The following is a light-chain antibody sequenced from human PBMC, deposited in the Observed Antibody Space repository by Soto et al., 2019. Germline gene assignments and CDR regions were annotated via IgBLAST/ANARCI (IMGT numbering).Light chain of an antibody. V-gene: IGLV2-14*01. CDR2: EVA. Sequence: QSVLTQPASVSGSPGQSITISCTGTSSDVGGYDYVSWYQQHPGKAPKLMIYEVANRPSGFSNRFSGSKSGNTASLTISGLQAEDEADYYCGSYASSLYVFGTGTKVTGL. CDR3: GSYASSLYV. CDR1: SSDVGGYDY. J-gene: IGLJ1*01.